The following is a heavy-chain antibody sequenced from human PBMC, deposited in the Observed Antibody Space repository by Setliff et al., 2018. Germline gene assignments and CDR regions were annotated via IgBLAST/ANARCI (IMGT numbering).Heavy chain of an antibody. CDR2: INPNSGGT. J-gene: IGHJ5*02. CDR3: ARDPFRNYDTAPVWFDP. V-gene: IGHV1-2*06. D-gene: IGHD3-22*01. CDR1: GGTFSSYG. Sequence: ASMKVSCKASGGTFSSYGISWVRQAPGQGLEWMGRINPNSGGTNYAQKFQGRVTMTRDTSITTAYMELSSLRSDDTAVYYCARDPFRNYDTAPVWFDPWGQGTLVTVSS.